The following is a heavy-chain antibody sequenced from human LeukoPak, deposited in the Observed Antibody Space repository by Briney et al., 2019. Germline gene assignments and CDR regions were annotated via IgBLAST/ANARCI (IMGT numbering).Heavy chain of an antibody. CDR3: ARDHPSYYGSGTIGGY. CDR2: ISSSSSTI. J-gene: IGHJ4*02. Sequence: PGGSLRLSCAASGFTFSSYSMNWVRQAPGKGLEWVSYISSSSSTIYYADSVKGRFTISRDNAENSLYLQMNSLRAEDTAVYYCARDHPSYYGSGTIGGYWGQGTPVTVSS. D-gene: IGHD3-10*01. CDR1: GFTFSSYS. V-gene: IGHV3-48*04.